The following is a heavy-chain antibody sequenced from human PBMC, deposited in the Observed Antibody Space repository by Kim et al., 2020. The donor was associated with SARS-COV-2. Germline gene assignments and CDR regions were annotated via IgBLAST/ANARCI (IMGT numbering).Heavy chain of an antibody. CDR3: ARGANTLSAFDL. V-gene: IGHV1-2*02. CDR2: INPDSGGT. Sequence: APGQWIEWMGGINPDSGGTKYAERCQGRVTMTRDTSISTVYMELSRLKSDDTAVYYCARGANTLSAFDLRGQGTMVTVSS. J-gene: IGHJ3*01.